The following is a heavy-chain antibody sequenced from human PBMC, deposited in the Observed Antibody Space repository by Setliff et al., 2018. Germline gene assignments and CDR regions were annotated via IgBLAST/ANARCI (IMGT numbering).Heavy chain of an antibody. V-gene: IGHV3-30-3*01. J-gene: IGHJ4*02. Sequence: HPGGSLRLSCAASGFTFSSYAMHWVRQAPGKGLEWVAVISYDGSNKYYADSVKGRFTISRDNSKNTLYLQMNSLRAEDTAVYYCARDLGYSGYGNQDYWGQGTLVTVSS. CDR3: ARDLGYSGYGNQDY. CDR2: ISYDGSNK. CDR1: GFTFSSYA. D-gene: IGHD5-12*01.